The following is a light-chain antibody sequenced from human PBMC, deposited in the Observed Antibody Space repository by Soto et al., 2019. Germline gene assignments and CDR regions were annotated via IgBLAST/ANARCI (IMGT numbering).Light chain of an antibody. CDR2: EVS. CDR3: SSYTSSSTYVV. V-gene: IGLV2-14*01. Sequence: QSALTQPSSVSGSPGQSITISCTGTSRDVGGYNYVSWYQQHPGKAPKVMIYEVSNRPSGVSNRFSGSKSGSTASLTISGLQAEDEADYYCSSYTSSSTYVVFGGGTKVTVL. J-gene: IGLJ2*01. CDR1: SRDVGGYNY.